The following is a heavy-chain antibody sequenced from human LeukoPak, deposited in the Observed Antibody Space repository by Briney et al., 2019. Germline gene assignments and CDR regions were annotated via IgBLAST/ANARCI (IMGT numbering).Heavy chain of an antibody. J-gene: IGHJ4*02. CDR1: GLTVSSNY. D-gene: IGHD2-21*02. CDR3: TRGGGAYCGSDCYRNFDY. Sequence: GSLRLSCAASGLTVSSNYMSWVRQAPGKGLEWVSVIYSGGSTYYADSVKGRFTISRDNSKNTLYLQMNSLGDEDTAVYYCTRGGGAYCGSDCYRNFDYWGQGTLVTVSS. V-gene: IGHV3-66*02. CDR2: IYSGGST.